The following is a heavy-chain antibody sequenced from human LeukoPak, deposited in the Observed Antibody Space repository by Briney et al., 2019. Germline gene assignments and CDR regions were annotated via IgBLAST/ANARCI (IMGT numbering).Heavy chain of an antibody. D-gene: IGHD3-10*01. CDR2: ISYDGSNK. CDR3: AKHYYGSGSYYREETDY. V-gene: IGHV3-30*18. CDR1: GFTFSSYG. J-gene: IGHJ4*02. Sequence: GGSLRLSCAASGFTFSSYGMHWVRHAPGKGLEWVAVISYDGSNKYYADFVKGRFTISRDNSRNTVYLQMNSLRAEDTAVYYCAKHYYGSGSYYREETDYWGQGTLVTVSS.